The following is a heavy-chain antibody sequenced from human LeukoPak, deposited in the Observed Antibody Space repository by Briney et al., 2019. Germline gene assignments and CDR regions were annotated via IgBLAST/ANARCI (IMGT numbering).Heavy chain of an antibody. D-gene: IGHD3-10*01. J-gene: IGHJ4*02. V-gene: IGHV3-30*02. Sequence: PGGSLRLSCAASGFTFSSYGMHWVCQAPGKGLEWVAFIRYDGGNKYYADSVKGRFTISRDNAKNSLYLQMNSLRAEDTAVYYCARDGSVLTMVRGVIHNYWGQGTLVTVSS. CDR3: ARDGSVLTMVRGVIHNY. CDR2: IRYDGGNK. CDR1: GFTFSSYG.